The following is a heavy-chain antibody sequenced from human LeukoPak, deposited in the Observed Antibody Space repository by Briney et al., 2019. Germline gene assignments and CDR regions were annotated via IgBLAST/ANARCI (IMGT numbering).Heavy chain of an antibody. J-gene: IGHJ3*02. D-gene: IGHD6-13*01. CDR3: ARDKGSSWYYAFDI. CDR2: ISSSSSCI. CDR1: GFTFSSYS. Sequence: GGSLRLSCAASGFTFSSYSMNWVRQAPGKGLEWVSSISSSSSCIYYADSVRGRFTISRDNAKNSLYLQMNSLRAEDTAVYYCARDKGSSWYYAFDIWGQGTMVTVSS. V-gene: IGHV3-21*01.